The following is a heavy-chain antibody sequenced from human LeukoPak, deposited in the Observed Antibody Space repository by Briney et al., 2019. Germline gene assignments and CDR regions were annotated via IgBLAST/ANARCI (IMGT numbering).Heavy chain of an antibody. CDR3: AREGVYYDFWSGYLKYYYYYYMDV. CDR2: MKQDGSEK. Sequence: GGSRRLSCAASGFTFSSYWMSWVRQAPGKGLEWVANMKQDGSEKYYVDAVKGRFTISRDNAKNSLYLQMNSLRAEDTAVYYCAREGVYYDFWSGYLKYYYYYYMDVWSKGTTVTVSS. CDR1: GFTFSSYW. J-gene: IGHJ6*03. D-gene: IGHD3-3*01. V-gene: IGHV3-7*01.